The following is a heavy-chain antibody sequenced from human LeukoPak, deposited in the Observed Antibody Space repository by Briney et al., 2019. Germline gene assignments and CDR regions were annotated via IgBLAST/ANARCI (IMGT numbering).Heavy chain of an antibody. V-gene: IGHV3-43*01. D-gene: IGHD3-22*01. CDR3: ARDIYDSGDFRGDF. CDR1: GFDFGDYT. J-gene: IGHJ4*02. Sequence: PGGSLRLSCAVSGFDFGDYTMHWVRQPPGKGLEWVSLISWNSGSIKYTESVKGRFTISRDNSKNSLYLQMSSLSTEDTALYYCARDIYDSGDFRGDFWGQGTLVTVSS. CDR2: ISWNSGSI.